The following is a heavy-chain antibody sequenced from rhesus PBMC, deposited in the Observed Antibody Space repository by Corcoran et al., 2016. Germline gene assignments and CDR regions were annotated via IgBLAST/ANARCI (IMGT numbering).Heavy chain of an antibody. CDR1: GASISSYW. Sequence: QVQLQESGPGLVKPSETLSLTCAVSGASISSYWWGWIRQPPGKGLEWIGEINGNSGTTYYNPSLKSRVTISKDASKNQFSLKLSSVTAADTAVYYCATPYNSGWYLRCFDYWGQGVLVIVSS. D-gene: IGHD6-31*01. J-gene: IGHJ4*01. CDR2: INGNSGTT. CDR3: ATPYNSGWYLRCFDY. V-gene: IGHV4-80*01.